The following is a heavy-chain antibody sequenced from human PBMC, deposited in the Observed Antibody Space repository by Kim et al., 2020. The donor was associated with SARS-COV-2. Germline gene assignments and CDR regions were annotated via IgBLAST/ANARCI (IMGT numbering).Heavy chain of an antibody. V-gene: IGHV4-34*01. Sequence: SETLSLTCDVHGGSVSDNSWAWIRQPPGKGPEWIGEISHSGSTNYRPSLKTRVTISKDSSKNQFSLKLTSVTAADTAVYYCARVTSRRRYVTKYYFYDYWSQGSLVTVSS. CDR3: ARVTSRRRYVTKYYFYDY. D-gene: IGHD4-17*01. CDR1: GGSVSDNS. J-gene: IGHJ4*02. CDR2: ISHSGST.